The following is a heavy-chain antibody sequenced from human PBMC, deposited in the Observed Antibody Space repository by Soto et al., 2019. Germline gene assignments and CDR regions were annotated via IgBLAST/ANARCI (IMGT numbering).Heavy chain of an antibody. D-gene: IGHD6-13*01. Sequence: GASVKVSCKASGYTFTSYYMHWVRQAPGQGLEWMGIINPSGGSTSYAQKFQGRVTMTRDTSTSTVYMELSSLRSEDTAVYYCARQAFSSWRSYYYGMDVWGQGTTVTVSS. CDR3: ARQAFSSWRSYYYGMDV. CDR1: GYTFTSYY. J-gene: IGHJ6*02. CDR2: INPSGGST. V-gene: IGHV1-46*01.